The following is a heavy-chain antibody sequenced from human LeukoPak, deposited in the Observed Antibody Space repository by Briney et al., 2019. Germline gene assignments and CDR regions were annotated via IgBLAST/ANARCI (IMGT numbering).Heavy chain of an antibody. Sequence: GRSLRLSCAASGFTFSSYAMHWVRQAPGKGLEWVAVISYDGSNKYYADSVKGRFTISRDNSKNTLYLQMNSLRAEDTAVYYCARDPPHSGSYYFDYWGQGTLVTVSS. CDR3: ARDPPHSGSYYFDY. CDR2: ISYDGSNK. J-gene: IGHJ4*02. D-gene: IGHD1-26*01. V-gene: IGHV3-30-3*01. CDR1: GFTFSSYA.